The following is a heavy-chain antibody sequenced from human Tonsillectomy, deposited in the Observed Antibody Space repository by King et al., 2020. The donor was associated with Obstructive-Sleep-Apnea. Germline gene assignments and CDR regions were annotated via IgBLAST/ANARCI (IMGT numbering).Heavy chain of an antibody. CDR3: ATVADY. CDR2: ITCNGDNA. CDR1: GVTFDAFA. V-gene: IGHV3-9*01. J-gene: IGHJ4*02. Sequence: VQLVESGGGLVQPGGSLRLSCAGSGVTFDAFAMYWVRQAPGKGLEWVSGITCNGDNAGYADSVRGRFTISRDNAKNSLYLHMTSLRSDDTAMYYCATVADYWGQGTLITVSS.